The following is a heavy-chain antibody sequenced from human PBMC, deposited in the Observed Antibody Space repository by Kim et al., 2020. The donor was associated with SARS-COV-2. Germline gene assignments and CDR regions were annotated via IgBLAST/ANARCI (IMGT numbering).Heavy chain of an antibody. CDR2: ITGDGDYT. CDR1: GFTFDDYA. Sequence: GGSLRLSCAASGFTFDDYAMNWVRQAPGKGLEWVSLITGDGDYTYYADSVKGRFTVSRDNSKNSLYLQMNSLRTEDTALYYCAKDTPTLVSTRFDYWGQGTLVTVSS. V-gene: IGHV3-43*02. CDR3: AKDTPTLVSTRFDY. D-gene: IGHD2-2*01. J-gene: IGHJ4*02.